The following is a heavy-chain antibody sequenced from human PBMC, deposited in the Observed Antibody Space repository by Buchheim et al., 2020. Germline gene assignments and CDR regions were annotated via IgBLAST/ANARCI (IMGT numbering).Heavy chain of an antibody. D-gene: IGHD3-3*01. CDR2: IYYSGST. V-gene: IGHV4-61*01. Sequence: QVQLQESGPGLVKPSETLSLTCTVSGGSVSSGSYYWSWIRQPPGKGLEWIGYIYYSGSTNYNPSLKSRVTISVDTSKNQFSLKLSSVTAADTAVYYCAGAAFWRGSYVDYWGQGTL. J-gene: IGHJ4*02. CDR1: GGSVSSGSYY. CDR3: AGAAFWRGSYVDY.